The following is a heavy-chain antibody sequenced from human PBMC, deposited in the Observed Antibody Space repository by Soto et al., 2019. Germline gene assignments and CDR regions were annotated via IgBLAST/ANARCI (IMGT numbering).Heavy chain of an antibody. CDR1: GFTFSSYA. Sequence: GWSLRLSCAASGFTFSSYAMSWVRQAPGKGLEWVSAISGSGGSTYYADSVKGRFTISRDNSKNTLYLQMNSLRAEDTAVYYCAKDLSYGDYGAHYYYYGMDVWGQGTTVTGS. J-gene: IGHJ6*02. V-gene: IGHV3-23*01. CDR3: AKDLSYGDYGAHYYYYGMDV. CDR2: ISGSGGST. D-gene: IGHD4-17*01.